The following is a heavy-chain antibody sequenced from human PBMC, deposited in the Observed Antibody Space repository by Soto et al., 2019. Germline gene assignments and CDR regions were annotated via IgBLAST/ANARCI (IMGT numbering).Heavy chain of an antibody. J-gene: IGHJ3*02. Sequence: LGGSLRLSCAASGFTFSSYGMHWVRQAPGKGLEWVAVIWYDGSNKYYADSVKGRFTISRDNSKNTLYLQMNSLRAEDAALYYCARRAFGSSRSFDIWGKGTMVIVSS. CDR1: GFTFSSYG. CDR3: ARRAFGSSRSFDI. D-gene: IGHD6-6*01. CDR2: IWYDGSNK. V-gene: IGHV3-33*01.